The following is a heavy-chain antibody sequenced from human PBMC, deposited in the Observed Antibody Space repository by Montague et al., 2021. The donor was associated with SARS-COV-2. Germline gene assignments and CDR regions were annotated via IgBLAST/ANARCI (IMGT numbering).Heavy chain of an antibody. CDR2: INHSGST. V-gene: IGHV4-34*01. D-gene: IGHD4-11*01. CDR1: GGSFSGHY. Sequence: SETLSLTCAVYGGSFSGHYWNWIRQSPRKGLEWIGEINHSGSTNYNPSLKSRVTISVDTSKNQFPLKLSSVTAADTAVYYCACGEITTRGLIYYYGMDVWGQGATVTVSS. J-gene: IGHJ6*02. CDR3: ACGEITTRGLIYYYGMDV.